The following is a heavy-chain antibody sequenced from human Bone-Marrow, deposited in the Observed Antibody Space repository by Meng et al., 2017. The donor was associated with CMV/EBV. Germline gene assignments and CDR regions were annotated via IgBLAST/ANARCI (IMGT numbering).Heavy chain of an antibody. J-gene: IGHJ4*02. CDR1: GGSISSYY. V-gene: IGHV4-59*01. CDR3: ARVGRRDGYNSHFDN. D-gene: IGHD5-24*01. Sequence: GTLSLTCTVSGGSISSYYWSWIRQPPGKGLEWIGYIYYIGSTNYNPSLKSRLTISMDTSKNQLSLKVKSVTAADTAVYYCARVGRRDGYNSHFDNWGQGTLVTVSS. CDR2: IYYIGST.